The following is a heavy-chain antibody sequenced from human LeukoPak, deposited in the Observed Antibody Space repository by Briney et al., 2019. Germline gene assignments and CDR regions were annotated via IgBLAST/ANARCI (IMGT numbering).Heavy chain of an antibody. V-gene: IGHV1-69*04. CDR3: ARALTTVTTYFDY. J-gene: IGHJ4*02. CDR2: IIPILGIA. Sequence: ASVKVSCKASGGTFSSYAISWVRQAPGQRLEWMGRIIPILGIANYAQKFQGRVTITADKSTSTAYMELSSLRSEDTAVYYCARALTTVTTYFDYWGQGTLVTVPS. CDR1: GGTFSSYA. D-gene: IGHD4-17*01.